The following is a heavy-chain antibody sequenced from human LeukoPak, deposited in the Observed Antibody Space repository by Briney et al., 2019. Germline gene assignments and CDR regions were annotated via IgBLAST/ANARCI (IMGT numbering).Heavy chain of an antibody. J-gene: IGHJ4*02. CDR3: AKDIHYYGSGSYYLVDY. CDR2: IGASGGST. D-gene: IGHD3-10*01. CDR1: GFTFSSYG. V-gene: IGHV3-23*01. Sequence: GGSLRLSCAASGFTFSSYGMSWVRQAPGKGLEWVSTIGASGGSTFYADSVKGRFTISRDNSKNTLYLQMNSLRAEDTAVYYCAKDIHYYGSGSYYLVDYWGQGTLVTVSS.